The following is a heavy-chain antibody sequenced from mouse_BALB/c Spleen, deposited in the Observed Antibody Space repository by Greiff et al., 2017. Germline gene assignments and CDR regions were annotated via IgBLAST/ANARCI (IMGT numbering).Heavy chain of an antibody. CDR1: GFTFSSYG. Sequence: DVQLVESGGGLVQPGGSLKLSCAASGFTFSSYGMSWVRQTPDKRLELVATINSNGGSTYYPDSVKGRFTISRDNAKNTLYLQMSSLKSEDTAMYYCARDKGGNYWYFDYWGQGTTLTVSS. J-gene: IGHJ2*01. D-gene: IGHD2-1*01. CDR3: ARDKGGNYWYFDY. V-gene: IGHV5-6-3*01. CDR2: INSNGGST.